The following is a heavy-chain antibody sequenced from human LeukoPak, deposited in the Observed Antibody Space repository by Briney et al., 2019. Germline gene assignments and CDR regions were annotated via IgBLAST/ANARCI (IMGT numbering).Heavy chain of an antibody. CDR3: ARHGAGGYAYYYYGMDV. CDR2: IYYSGTT. D-gene: IGHD2-2*01. J-gene: IGHJ6*02. Sequence: SETPSLTCTVSGGSISNYYWSWIRQPPGKGLEWIGYIYYSGTTNYNPSLKSRVTISVDTSKSQFSLKLTSVTAADTAVYYCARHGAGGYAYYYYGMDVWGLGATVTVSS. CDR1: GGSISNYY. V-gene: IGHV4-59*08.